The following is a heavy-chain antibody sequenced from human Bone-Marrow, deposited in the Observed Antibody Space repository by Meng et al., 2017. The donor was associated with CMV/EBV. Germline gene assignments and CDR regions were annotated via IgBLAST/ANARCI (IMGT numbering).Heavy chain of an antibody. CDR1: GFTFDDYA. Sequence: GGSLRLSCAASGFTFDDYAMHWVRQAPGKGLEWVSGISWNSGSIGYADSVKGRFTISRDNAKNSLYLQMNSLRAEDTAVYYCARGPWDVWSGYYVDYWGQATLVTVSS. CDR2: ISWNSGSI. J-gene: IGHJ4*02. D-gene: IGHD3-3*01. V-gene: IGHV3-9*01. CDR3: ARGPWDVWSGYYVDY.